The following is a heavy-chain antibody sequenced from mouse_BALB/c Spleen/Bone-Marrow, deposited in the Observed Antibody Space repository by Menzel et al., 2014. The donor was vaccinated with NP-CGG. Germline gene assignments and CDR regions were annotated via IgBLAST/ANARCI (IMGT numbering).Heavy chain of an antibody. CDR1: GFTFTSYW. CDR2: INPSNGRT. J-gene: IGHJ4*01. V-gene: IGHV1S81*02. CDR3: ARDGNYRYAMDY. D-gene: IGHD2-1*01. Sequence: VQLQQSGAELVKPGASVKLSCMASGFTFTSYWIHWVKQRPGQGPEWIGEINPSNGRTNYNEKFKSKATLTDDKSSSTAYMQLSSLTSEDSAVYYCARDGNYRYAMDYWGQGTSPTVSS.